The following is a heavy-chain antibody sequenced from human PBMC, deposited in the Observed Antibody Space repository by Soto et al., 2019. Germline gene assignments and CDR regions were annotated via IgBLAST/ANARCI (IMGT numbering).Heavy chain of an antibody. V-gene: IGHV3-30*18. CDR2: ISLDGNDK. CDR1: GFTFSSYG. D-gene: IGHD1-1*01. Sequence: QVQLVESGGGVVQPGRSLRLSCASSGFTFSSYGMHWVRQAPGKGLEWVAIISLDGNDKYYADSVKGRFTISRDNSKNMLYLQMNGLRAEDTAVYYCAKDMFPERRFSERRNDVFDIWGRGTMVTVSS. CDR3: AKDMFPERRFSERRNDVFDI. J-gene: IGHJ3*02.